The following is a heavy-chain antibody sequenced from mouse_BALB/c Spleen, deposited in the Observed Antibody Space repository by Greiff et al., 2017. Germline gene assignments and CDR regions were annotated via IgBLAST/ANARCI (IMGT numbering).Heavy chain of an antibody. V-gene: IGHV1-67*01. D-gene: IGHD2-4*01. CDR2: ISTYYGDA. CDR3: ARGGMITTRAMDY. J-gene: IGHJ4*01. Sequence: QVQLQQSGAELVRPGVSVKISCKGSGYTFTDYAMHWVKQSHAKSLEWIGVISTYYGDASYNQKFKGKATMTVDKSSSTAYLQLSSLTSEDTAVYYCARGGMITTRAMDYWGQGTSVTVSA. CDR1: GYTFTDYA.